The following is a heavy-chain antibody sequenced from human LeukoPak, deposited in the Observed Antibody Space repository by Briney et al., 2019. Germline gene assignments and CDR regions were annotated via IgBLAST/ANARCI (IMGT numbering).Heavy chain of an antibody. CDR3: ARATRYTSSFDY. CDR2: IFYSGST. V-gene: IGHV4-59*01. CDR1: GGSLSTYY. D-gene: IGHD6-6*01. Sequence: PSETLSLTCSVSGGSLSTYYWSWIRQPPGKGLEWIGYIFYSGSTNYNPSLKSRVTISVDTSKNQFSLKLSSVTAADTAVYYCARATRYTSSFDYWGQGTLVTVSS. J-gene: IGHJ4*02.